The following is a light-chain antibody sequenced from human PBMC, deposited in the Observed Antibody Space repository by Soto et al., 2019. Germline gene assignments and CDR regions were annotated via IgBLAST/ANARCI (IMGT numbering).Light chain of an antibody. Sequence: DMQRTQAPSAMSASVGERVNITCRASQGISNYLAWFQLKPGKVPKILMYAASTLQSGVPSRFSGSGAGTDFTLTISSRQPADFATYYCQQYNSYSRTFGQGTKVDIK. CDR3: QQYNSYSRT. V-gene: IGKV1-17*03. CDR1: QGISNY. CDR2: AAS. J-gene: IGKJ1*01.